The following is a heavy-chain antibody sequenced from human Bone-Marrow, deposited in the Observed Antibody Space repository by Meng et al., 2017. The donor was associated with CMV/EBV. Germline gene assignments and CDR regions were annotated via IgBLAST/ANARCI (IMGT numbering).Heavy chain of an antibody. D-gene: IGHD1-26*01. CDR2: IYYSGST. J-gene: IGHJ1*01. CDR1: GGSISSYY. CDR3: ARDRYNGSPGVEYFQH. V-gene: IGHV4-59*01. Sequence: SETLSLTCTVSGGSISSYYWSWIRQPPGKGLEWIGYIYYSGSTNYNPSLKSRVTISVDTSKNQFSLKLSSVTSADTAVYYCARDRYNGSPGVEYFQHWGQGTLVTVSS.